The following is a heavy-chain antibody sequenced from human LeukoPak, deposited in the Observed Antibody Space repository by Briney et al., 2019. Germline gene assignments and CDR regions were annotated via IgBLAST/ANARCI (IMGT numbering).Heavy chain of an antibody. Sequence: PSETLSLTCTVSGGSISSSGYYWGWIRQPPGKGLECIGIMSYSGSTYYNPSLKRRVTMSVDTSKNHFSLKLSSVTAADTAVYHCARQIYYDRSGYFYFNWGQGTLVTVSS. J-gene: IGHJ4*02. CDR2: MSYSGST. CDR1: GGSISSSGYY. D-gene: IGHD3-22*01. V-gene: IGHV4-39*01. CDR3: ARQIYYDRSGYFYFN.